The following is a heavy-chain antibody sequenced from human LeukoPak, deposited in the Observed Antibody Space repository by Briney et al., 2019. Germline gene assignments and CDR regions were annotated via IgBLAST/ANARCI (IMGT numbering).Heavy chain of an antibody. V-gene: IGHV1-2*02. CDR2: INPNSGGT. J-gene: IGHJ4*02. Sequence: ASVKVSCKASGYTFTGYYMHWVRQAPGQGLEWMGWINPNSGGTNYAPKFQGRVTMTRDTSISTAYMELSWLRSADTAQYFCARGHYSSGYYSGTGDYWGQGALVTVSS. D-gene: IGHD3-22*01. CDR3: ARGHYSSGYYSGTGDY. CDR1: GYTFTGYY.